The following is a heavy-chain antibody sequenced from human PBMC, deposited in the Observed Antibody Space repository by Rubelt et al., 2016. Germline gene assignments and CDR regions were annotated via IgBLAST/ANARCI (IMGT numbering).Heavy chain of an antibody. CDR1: GYTFTTYG. CDR3: ASDYGV. J-gene: IGHJ6*02. V-gene: IGHV1-18*01. D-gene: IGHD3-10*01. Sequence: QVQLVQSGAEVKKPGSSVKVSCKASGYTFTTYGISWVRQAPGQGLEWMGWISTYNGNTDYAQKLQGRITVTTDTTTSTVYMELRSLRTDDTARYYCASDYGVWGQGTTVTVS. CDR2: ISTYNGNT.